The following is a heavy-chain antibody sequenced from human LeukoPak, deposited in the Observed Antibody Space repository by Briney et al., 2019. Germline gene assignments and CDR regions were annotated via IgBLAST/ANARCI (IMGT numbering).Heavy chain of an antibody. CDR2: TYYRSKWYN. J-gene: IGHJ4*02. V-gene: IGHV6-1*01. CDR1: GDSVSSNSVF. D-gene: IGHD5-18*01. Sequence: ASQTLSLTCAISGDSVSSNSVFWHWIRQSPSRGLEWLGRTYYRSKWYNDYAVSVKSRITINPDTSKSQFSLQLNSVTPEDTAVYYCARQEGYGLLDNWGQGTLVTVSS. CDR3: ARQEGYGLLDN.